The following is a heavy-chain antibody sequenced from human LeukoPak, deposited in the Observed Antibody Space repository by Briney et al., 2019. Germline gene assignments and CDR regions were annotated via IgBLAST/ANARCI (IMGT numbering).Heavy chain of an antibody. Sequence: PGGSLRLSCAASGFTFSSYWMSWVRQAPGKGLEWVSSISSRSSYIYYADSVKGRFTISRDNAKNSLYLQMNSLRAEDTAVYYCAREYCSGGSCYQTSYYYYYMDVWGRGTTVTVSS. D-gene: IGHD2-15*01. CDR2: ISSRSSYI. V-gene: IGHV3-21*01. CDR3: AREYCSGGSCYQTSYYYYYMDV. J-gene: IGHJ6*03. CDR1: GFTFSSYW.